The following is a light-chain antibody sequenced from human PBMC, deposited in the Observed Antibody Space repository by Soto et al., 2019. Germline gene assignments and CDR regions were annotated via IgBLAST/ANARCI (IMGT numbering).Light chain of an antibody. CDR1: QSLLSSSDNNNY. CDR2: SAS. V-gene: IGKV4-1*01. J-gene: IGKJ3*01. Sequence: DIVMTQSPNSLAVSLGERATINCKSSQSLLSSSDNNNYLAWFQQKPGQAPKLLISSASTRYSGVPDRFSGSGSGTEFTLTVISLQAEDVAVYYCQQYYGSPITFGPGTKLEIK. CDR3: QQYYGSPIT.